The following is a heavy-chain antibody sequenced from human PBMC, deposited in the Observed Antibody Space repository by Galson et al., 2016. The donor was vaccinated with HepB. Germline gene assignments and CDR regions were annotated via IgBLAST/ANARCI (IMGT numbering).Heavy chain of an antibody. CDR1: GGSISSSFW. D-gene: IGHD6-6*01. Sequence: SETLSLTCAVSGGSISSSFWWTWVRQPPGKGLEWIGEISHGGSTSNNPSLKSRVTILVDKSNNQFSLRLSSVTAADTAVYYCARARARYGMDVWGQGTTVTVSS. CDR3: ARARARYGMDV. CDR2: ISHGGST. J-gene: IGHJ6*02. V-gene: IGHV4-4*02.